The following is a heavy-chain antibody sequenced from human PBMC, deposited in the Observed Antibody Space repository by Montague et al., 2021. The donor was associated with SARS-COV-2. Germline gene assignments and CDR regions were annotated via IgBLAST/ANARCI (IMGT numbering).Heavy chain of an antibody. D-gene: IGHD1-26*01. Sequence: SLRLSCAASGFTVNSNYMSWVRQAPGKGLEWVALIYSGGDTTYAVSMRDRFTISRDNSKNTLYLQMNSLRVEDTAVFYCARGGVGATWAFDIWGQGTMVTVSS. CDR3: ARGGVGATWAFDI. J-gene: IGHJ3*02. CDR1: GFTVNSNY. CDR2: IYSGGDT. V-gene: IGHV3-53*01.